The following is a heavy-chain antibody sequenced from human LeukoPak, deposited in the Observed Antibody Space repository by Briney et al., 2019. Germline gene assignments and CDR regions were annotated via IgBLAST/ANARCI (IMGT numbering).Heavy chain of an antibody. CDR2: INHSGST. D-gene: IGHD3-3*01. CDR3: ARGHLRITIFGVVIVRFDP. Sequence: SETLSLTCAVYGGSFSGYYWSWIRQPPGKGLEWIGEINHSGSTNYNPSLKSRVTISVDTSKNQFSLKLSSVTAADTAVYYCARGHLRITIFGVVIVRFDPWGQGTMVTVSS. V-gene: IGHV4-34*01. CDR1: GGSFSGYY. J-gene: IGHJ3*01.